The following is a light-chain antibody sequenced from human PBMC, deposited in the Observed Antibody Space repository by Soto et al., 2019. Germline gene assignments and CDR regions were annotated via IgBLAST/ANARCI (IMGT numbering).Light chain of an antibody. CDR1: QSISSSY. V-gene: IGKV3-20*01. CDR3: QHYGNSPLLT. CDR2: GAS. Sequence: EIVLTQSPGTLSLSPGERATLSCRASQSISSSYLAWYQQKPGQAPRLLIYGASRRATGIPDRFRGSGSGTDFTLTISRLEPEDFAVYYCQHYGNSPLLTFGGVTTVQIK. J-gene: IGKJ4*01.